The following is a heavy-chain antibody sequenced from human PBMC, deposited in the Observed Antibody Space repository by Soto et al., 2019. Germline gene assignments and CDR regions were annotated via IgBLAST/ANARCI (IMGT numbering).Heavy chain of an antibody. V-gene: IGHV3-48*02. J-gene: IGHJ6*02. CDR1: GFSFSTYD. CDR3: ARDRQRGYSGMDV. CDR2: ISSGGQTI. D-gene: IGHD2-2*01. Sequence: EVQLVESGGGLVQPGGSLRLSCAASGFSFSTYDMNWVRRAPGKGLEWVSYISSGGQTIKSTDSVKGRFTISRDNAKNSSYLQTSGLRDEDKGVYYCARDRQRGYSGMDVWGQGTTVTVSS.